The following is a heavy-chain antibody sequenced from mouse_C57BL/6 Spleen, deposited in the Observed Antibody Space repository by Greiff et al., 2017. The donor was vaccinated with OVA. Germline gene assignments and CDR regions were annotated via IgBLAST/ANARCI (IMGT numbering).Heavy chain of an antibody. CDR1: EYEFPSHD. J-gene: IGHJ1*03. D-gene: IGHD1-1*01. V-gene: IGHV5-2*01. CDR2: INSDGGST. Sequence: DVHLVESGGGLVQPGESLKLSCESNEYEFPSHDMSWVRKTPEKRLELVAAINSDGGSTYYPDTMERRFIISRDNTKTTLYLQMSSLRSEDTALYYCARHDYYGSSYGYFDVWGTGTTVTVSA. CDR3: ARHDYYGSSYGYFDV.